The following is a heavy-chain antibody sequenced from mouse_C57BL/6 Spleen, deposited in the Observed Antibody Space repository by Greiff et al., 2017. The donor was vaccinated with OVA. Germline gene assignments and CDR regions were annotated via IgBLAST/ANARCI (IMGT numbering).Heavy chain of an antibody. D-gene: IGHD2-4*01. Sequence: EVQLQESVAELVRPGTSVKLSCTASGFNIKNTYMHWVKQRPEQGLEWIGRIDPANGNTKYAPKFQGKATITADTSSNTAYLQLSSLTSEDTAIYYCARGYDYDVGGFAYWGQGTTLTVSS. V-gene: IGHV14-3*01. J-gene: IGHJ2*01. CDR3: ARGYDYDVGGFAY. CDR1: GFNIKNTY. CDR2: IDPANGNT.